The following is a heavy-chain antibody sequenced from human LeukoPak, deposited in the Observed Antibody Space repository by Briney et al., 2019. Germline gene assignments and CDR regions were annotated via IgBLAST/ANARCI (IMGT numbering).Heavy chain of an antibody. CDR2: ISSSGSTM. CDR3: ARPSITLVRGELVYYFDY. J-gene: IGHJ4*02. V-gene: IGHV3-48*03. D-gene: IGHD3-10*01. Sequence: AGGSLRLSCAASGFTFSSYEMNWVRQAPGKGLAWISYISSSGSTMYYADSVKGRFTISRDNAKSSLYLQMNSLRAEDTAVYYCARPSITLVRGELVYYFDYWGQGTLVTVSS. CDR1: GFTFSSYE.